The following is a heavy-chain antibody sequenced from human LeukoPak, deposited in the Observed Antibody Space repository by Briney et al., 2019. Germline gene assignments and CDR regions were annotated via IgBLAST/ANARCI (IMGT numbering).Heavy chain of an antibody. CDR3: ARIGDYAPSGY. D-gene: IGHD4-17*01. J-gene: IGHJ4*02. CDR1: GYTFTSYY. V-gene: IGHV1-69*02. Sequence: GASVKVSCKASGYTFTSYYMHWVRQAPGQGLEWMGRIIPILGIANYAQKFQGRVTITADKSTSTAYMELSSLRSEDTAVYYCARIGDYAPSGYWGQGTLVTVSS. CDR2: IIPILGIA.